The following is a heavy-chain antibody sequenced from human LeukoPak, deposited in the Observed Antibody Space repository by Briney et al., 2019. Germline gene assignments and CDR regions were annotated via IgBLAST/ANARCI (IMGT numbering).Heavy chain of an antibody. CDR2: IKQDGSEK. D-gene: IGHD6-13*01. Sequence: GGSLRLSCAASGFTFSSYWMNWVRQAPGKGLEWVANIKQDGSEKYYVDSVKGRFTISRDNAKNSLYLQMNSLRAEDTAVYYCARDKSRSSSWYKFYYYGMDVWGQGTTVTVSS. V-gene: IGHV3-7*03. CDR1: GFTFSSYW. CDR3: ARDKSRSSSWYKFYYYGMDV. J-gene: IGHJ6*02.